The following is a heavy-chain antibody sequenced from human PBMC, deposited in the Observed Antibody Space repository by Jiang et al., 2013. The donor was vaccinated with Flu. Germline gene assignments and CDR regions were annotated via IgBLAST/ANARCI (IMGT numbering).Heavy chain of an antibody. J-gene: IGHJ4*02. CDR2: INAGNGNT. D-gene: IGHD3-10*01. Sequence: GAEVKKPGSSVKVSCKASGGTFSSYAISWVRQAPGQGLEWMGWINAGNGNTKYSQKFQDRVTITRDTSASTAYMELSSLRSEDTAVYYCARGSLNPYGSRSQHLTYWGQGTLVTVSS. V-gene: IGHV1-3*01. CDR3: ARGSLNPYGSRSQHLTY. CDR1: GGTFSSYA.